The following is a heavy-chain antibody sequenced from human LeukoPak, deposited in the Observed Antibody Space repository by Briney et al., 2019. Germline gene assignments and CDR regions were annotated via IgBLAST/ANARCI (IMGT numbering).Heavy chain of an antibody. CDR1: GFIVSNNY. CDR3: ARAGYSYGRGYFDY. CDR2: VYSGGDT. D-gene: IGHD5-18*01. Sequence: GGSLRLSCVGSGFIVSNNYMSWVRQAPGKGLEWVSVVYSGGDTYYADFVMGRFTISRDKSKNTLFLQMNNLRAEDTAVYYCARAGYSYGRGYFDYWGHGTLVTVSS. V-gene: IGHV3-53*01. J-gene: IGHJ4*01.